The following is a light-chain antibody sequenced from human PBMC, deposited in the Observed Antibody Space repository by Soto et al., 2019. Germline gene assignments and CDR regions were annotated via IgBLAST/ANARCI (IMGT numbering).Light chain of an antibody. V-gene: IGLV2-8*01. CDR2: EVS. Sequence: QSVLTQPPSACGSRGQSVNFACTGTSSDVGAYNYVSWYQQLPGKAPKLIIDEVSKRPSGVPDRFSGSKSGNTASLTVSGLQAEDEADYYCTSYAGTYSFFYVFGTGTKVTVL. J-gene: IGLJ1*01. CDR3: TSYAGTYSFFYV. CDR1: SSDVGAYNY.